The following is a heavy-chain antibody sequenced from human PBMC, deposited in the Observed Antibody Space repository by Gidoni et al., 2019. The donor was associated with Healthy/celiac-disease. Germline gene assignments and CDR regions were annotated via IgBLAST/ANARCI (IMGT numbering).Heavy chain of an antibody. CDR3: ARVVTGWVYYFDY. J-gene: IGHJ4*02. V-gene: IGHV4-38-2*02. D-gene: IGHD6-19*01. CDR1: GYSISSGYY. Sequence: QVQLQESGPGLVKPSETLSLTCTVSGYSISSGYYWGWNRQPPGKGLEWIGSIYHSGSTYYNPSLKSRVTISVDTSKNQFSLKLSSVTAADTAVYYCARVVTGWVYYFDYWGQGTLVTVSS. CDR2: IYHSGST.